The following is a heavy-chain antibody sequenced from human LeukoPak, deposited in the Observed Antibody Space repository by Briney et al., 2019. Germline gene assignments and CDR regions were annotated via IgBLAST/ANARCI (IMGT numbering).Heavy chain of an antibody. J-gene: IGHJ4*02. CDR1: GGSINSSSYF. V-gene: IGHV4-39*01. D-gene: IGHD2-2*01. Sequence: PSETLSLACTVPGGSINSSSYFWVWIRQPPGRGLEWIGRIYYGGSTYYNPSLMSRVTISVDTSKNQFSLKMISMTAADTAVYYCARSCSSTSCPVDYWGQGTLATVSS. CDR2: IYYGGST. CDR3: ARSCSSTSCPVDY.